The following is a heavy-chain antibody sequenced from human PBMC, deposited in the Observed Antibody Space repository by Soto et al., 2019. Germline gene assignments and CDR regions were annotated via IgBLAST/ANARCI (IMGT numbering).Heavy chain of an antibody. CDR2: MNPNGGNT. D-gene: IGHD2-2*01. CDR1: GYTFTSYD. CDR3: ARGDIVLVPAADNYYYYYGMDV. V-gene: IGHV1-8*02. J-gene: IGHJ6*02. Sequence: APVKVSCKASGYTFTSYDINWVRQATGQGLEQMGWMNPNGGNTGYAQKFQGRVTMTRNTSISTAYMELSSLRSEDTAVYYCARGDIVLVPAADNYYYYYGMDVWGQGTTVTV.